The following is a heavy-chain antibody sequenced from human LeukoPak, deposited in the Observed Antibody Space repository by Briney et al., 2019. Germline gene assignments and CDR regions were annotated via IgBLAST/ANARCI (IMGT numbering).Heavy chain of an antibody. V-gene: IGHV4-34*01. J-gene: IGHJ4*02. CDR1: GGSFSGYY. CDR3: ARGHVYTGGYFDY. D-gene: IGHD2-15*01. Sequence: SETLSLTCAVYGGSFSGYYRSWIRQPPGKGLEWIGEINHSGSTNYNPSLKSRVTISVDTSKNQFSLKLSSVTAADTAVYYCARGHVYTGGYFDYWGQGTLVTVSS. CDR2: INHSGST.